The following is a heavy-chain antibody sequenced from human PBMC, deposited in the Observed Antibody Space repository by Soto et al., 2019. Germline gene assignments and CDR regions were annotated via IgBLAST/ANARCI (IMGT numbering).Heavy chain of an antibody. CDR2: ISGTAVST. V-gene: IGHV3-23*04. CDR1: GLTFSTYS. Sequence: EVQLVESGGGLVRPGGSLRLSCVVSGLTFSTYSMNWVRQTPGKGLEWVASISGTAVSTDYSDSVKGRFTISRDNSKNTVSLQMDNLRVEDTATYYCVNWNDEDVDWGQGTLVAVSS. CDR3: VNWNDEDVD. J-gene: IGHJ4*01. D-gene: IGHD1-1*01.